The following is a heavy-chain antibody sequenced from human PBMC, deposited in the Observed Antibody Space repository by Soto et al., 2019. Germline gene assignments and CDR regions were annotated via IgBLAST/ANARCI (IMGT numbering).Heavy chain of an antibody. J-gene: IGHJ5*02. CDR2: INPNSGGT. D-gene: IGHD3-9*01. V-gene: IGHV1-2*04. CDR3: ARDGRSDYDILTGYYTEKSDWFDP. Sequence: ASVKVSCKASGYTFTGYYMHWVRQAPGQGLEWMGWINPNSGGTNYAQKFQGWVTMTRDTSISTAYMELSRLRSDDTAVYYCARDGRSDYDILTGYYTEKSDWFDPWGQRTLVTVSS. CDR1: GYTFTGYY.